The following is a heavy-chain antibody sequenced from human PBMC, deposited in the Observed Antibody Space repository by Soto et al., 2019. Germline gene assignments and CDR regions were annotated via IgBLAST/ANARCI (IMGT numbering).Heavy chain of an antibody. D-gene: IGHD6-19*01. CDR3: ARDQWELVLDSSGWDGYYGMDV. CDR1: GDSVYSNSAA. Sequence: PSQTLSLTCAISGDSVYSNSAAWNWIRQSPSRGLEWLGRTYYRSKWYNDYAVSVKSRITINPDTSKNQFSLQLNSVTPEDTAVYYCARDQWELVLDSSGWDGYYGMDVWGQGTTVTVSS. CDR2: TYYRSKWYN. V-gene: IGHV6-1*01. J-gene: IGHJ6*02.